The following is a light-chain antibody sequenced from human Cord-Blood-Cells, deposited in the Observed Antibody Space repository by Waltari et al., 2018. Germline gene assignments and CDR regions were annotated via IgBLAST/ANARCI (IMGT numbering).Light chain of an antibody. J-gene: IGLJ3*02. V-gene: IGLV2-14*03. CDR3: SSYTSSSTLV. Sequence: QSALTQPASVSGSPGQSMTLSCTGTSSDVGGYNYVSWYQQHPGKAPTLMIYDFSNRPSGVSNRFSGSKSGNTVSLTISGLQAEDEADYYCSSYTSSSTLVFGGGTKLTVL. CDR2: DFS. CDR1: SSDVGGYNY.